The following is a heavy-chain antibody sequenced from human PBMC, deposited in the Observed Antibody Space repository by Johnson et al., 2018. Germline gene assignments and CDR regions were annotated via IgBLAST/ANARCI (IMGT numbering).Heavy chain of an antibody. CDR2: IGTAGDT. CDR1: GFTFSSYD. D-gene: IGHD3-22*01. Sequence: VQLVQSGGGLVQPGGSLRLSCAASGFTFSSYDMHWVRQATGKGLEWVSAIGTAGDTYYPGSVKGRFTISRENAKNSLYLQMNSLGAGDTAVYYCARENYYDSSGYYYYYCMDVWGQGTTVTVSS. CDR3: ARENYYDSSGYYYYYCMDV. V-gene: IGHV3-13*01. J-gene: IGHJ6*02.